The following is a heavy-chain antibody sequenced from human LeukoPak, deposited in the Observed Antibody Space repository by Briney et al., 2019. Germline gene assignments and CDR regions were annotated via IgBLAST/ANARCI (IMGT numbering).Heavy chain of an antibody. V-gene: IGHV4-39*01. Sequence: PSETLSLTCTVTGGSISSNNYYWGWIRQPPGKGLEWIGSIYYTGNTYYNPSLKSRVTISVDTSKTQFSLKLSSVTAADTAVYYCARHVFWSGYYPYYMDVWGKGTTVTVSS. J-gene: IGHJ6*03. CDR1: GGSISSNNYY. D-gene: IGHD3-3*01. CDR3: ARHVFWSGYYPYYMDV. CDR2: IYYTGNT.